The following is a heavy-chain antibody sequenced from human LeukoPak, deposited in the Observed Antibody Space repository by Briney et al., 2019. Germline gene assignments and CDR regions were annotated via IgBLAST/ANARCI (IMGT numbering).Heavy chain of an antibody. CDR3: ARGSIVGTTFDYFDY. Sequence: ASVKVSCKVSGYTFTGYYMHWVRQAPGQGLEWMGWINPNSGGTNYAQKFQGRVTMTRDTSISTAYMELRRLRSGDTAVYYCARGSIVGTTFDYFDYWGQGTLVTVSS. V-gene: IGHV1-2*02. D-gene: IGHD1-26*01. J-gene: IGHJ4*02. CDR1: GYTFTGYY. CDR2: INPNSGGT.